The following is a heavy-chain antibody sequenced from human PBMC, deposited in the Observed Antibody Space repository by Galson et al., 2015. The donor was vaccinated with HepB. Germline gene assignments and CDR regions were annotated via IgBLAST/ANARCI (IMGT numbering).Heavy chain of an antibody. J-gene: IGHJ4*02. CDR1: GFTFNTYA. D-gene: IGHD3-10*01. CDR3: VSLYYDSRIYHYFDY. Sequence: SLRLSCAASGFTFNTYAMSWVRQAQGKGLEWVSGISVSGDREMYADSVKGRFTISRDNSKSKLYLQMSSLRADDTAVYYCVSLYYDSRIYHYFDYWGQGALVTVSS. V-gene: IGHV3-23*01. CDR2: ISVSGDRE.